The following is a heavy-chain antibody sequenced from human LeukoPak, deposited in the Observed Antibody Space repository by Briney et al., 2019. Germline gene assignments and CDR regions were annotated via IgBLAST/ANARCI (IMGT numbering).Heavy chain of an antibody. CDR1: GFTFSSYS. CDR3: ARYYDILTGEDAFDI. J-gene: IGHJ3*02. D-gene: IGHD3-9*01. CDR2: ISSSSYI. V-gene: IGHV3-21*01. Sequence: GGSLRLSCAASGFTFSSYSMNWVRQAPGKGLEWVSSISSSSYIYYADSVKGRFTISRDNAKNSLYLQMNSLRAEDTAVYYCARYYDILTGEDAFDIWGQGTMVTVSS.